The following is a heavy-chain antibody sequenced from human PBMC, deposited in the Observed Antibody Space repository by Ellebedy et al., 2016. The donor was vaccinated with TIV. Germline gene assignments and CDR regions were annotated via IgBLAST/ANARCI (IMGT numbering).Heavy chain of an antibody. CDR2: VYYRGIT. D-gene: IGHD3-16*01. CDR3: AGQAGGVRTFHY. Sequence: MPSETLSLTCTVSGDSVSRGSHYWSWIRQPPGKGLEWIGYVYYRGITNYNPSLKSRVTISLDTSKNQFSLKLTSVTAADTAVYYCAGQAGGVRTFHYWGQGTLVNVSS. CDR1: GDSVSRGSHY. J-gene: IGHJ4*02. V-gene: IGHV4-61*01.